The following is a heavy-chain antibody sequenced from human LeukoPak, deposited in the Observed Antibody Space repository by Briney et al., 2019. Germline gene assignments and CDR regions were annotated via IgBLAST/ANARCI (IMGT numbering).Heavy chain of an antibody. CDR2: IYYTGNT. Sequence: SETLSLTCTVSGGSISSTGLHWGWIRQPPGKGLEWIGNIYYTGNTNYNPSLKSRVSISADTSKNQFSLKLSSVTAADTAVYYCAVGWLRLYWGQGTLVTVSS. V-gene: IGHV4-39*01. CDR1: GGSISSTGLH. D-gene: IGHD5-24*01. CDR3: AVGWLRLY. J-gene: IGHJ4*02.